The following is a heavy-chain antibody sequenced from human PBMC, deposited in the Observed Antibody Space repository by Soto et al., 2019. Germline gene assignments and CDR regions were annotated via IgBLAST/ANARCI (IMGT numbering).Heavy chain of an antibody. Sequence: QVQLQQWGAGLLKPSETLSLTCAVYGGSFSGYYWSWIRQPPGKGLEWIGEINHSGSTNYNPSLKRRVTISVDTSKHQFSLKLSSVTAADTAVYYCARGLGYYGSGSYYTGDYWGQGTLVTVAS. CDR1: GGSFSGYY. J-gene: IGHJ4*02. D-gene: IGHD3-10*01. CDR2: INHSGST. V-gene: IGHV4-34*01. CDR3: ARGLGYYGSGSYYTGDY.